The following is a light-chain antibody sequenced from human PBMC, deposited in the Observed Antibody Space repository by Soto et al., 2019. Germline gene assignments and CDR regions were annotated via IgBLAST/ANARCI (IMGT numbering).Light chain of an antibody. CDR1: QSISGW. V-gene: IGKV1-5*03. Sequence: DIQMTHSLSTLSASIGDRVTITCRASQSISGWLAWYQQKPGKAPKLLIYKASSLKSGVPSRFSGSGSGTEFTLTIRSLQPDDSATYYCQQYHSFPVTFGQGTKVDVK. J-gene: IGKJ1*01. CDR3: QQYHSFPVT. CDR2: KAS.